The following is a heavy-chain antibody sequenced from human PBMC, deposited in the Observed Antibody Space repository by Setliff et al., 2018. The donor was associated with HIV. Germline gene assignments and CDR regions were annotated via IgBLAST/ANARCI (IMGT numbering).Heavy chain of an antibody. V-gene: IGHV4-34*01. CDR1: GGSFSAYY. D-gene: IGHD5-18*01. CDR2: INHSGGT. J-gene: IGHJ1*01. Sequence: SETLSLTCAVYGGSFSAYYWSWIRQTPGKGLEWIGEINHSGGTNYNPSPKSRVTVSVDTSKNQFSLKLSSVTAADTAVFYCARGGYSYGFGRHRAYFQYWGQGTQVTVSS. CDR3: ARGGYSYGFGRHRAYFQY.